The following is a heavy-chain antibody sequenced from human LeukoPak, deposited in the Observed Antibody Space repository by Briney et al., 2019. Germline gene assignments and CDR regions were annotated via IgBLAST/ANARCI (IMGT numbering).Heavy chain of an antibody. CDR2: ISRSSSTI. J-gene: IGHJ4*02. V-gene: IGHV3-48*04. D-gene: IGHD3-10*01. CDR1: GFTFSRYS. Sequence: PGGSLRLSCAASGFTFSRYSMNWVRQAPGKGLEWVSYISRSSSTIHYADSVKGRFTISRDNAKSSLFLQMNSLRAEDTAVYYCAGDGGATMVRGVATYDSWGQGTLVTVSS. CDR3: AGDGGATMVRGVATYDS.